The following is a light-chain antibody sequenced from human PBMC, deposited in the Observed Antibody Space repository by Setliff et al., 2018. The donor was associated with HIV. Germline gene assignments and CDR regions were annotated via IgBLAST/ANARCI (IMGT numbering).Light chain of an antibody. Sequence: QSALTQPASVSGSPGQSITISCTGTSSDIGGYNYVSWYQQHPGKAPKLVIYDVKDRSSGVSNRFSGSKSGNTASLTISGLQAEDEADYYCSSRIVSSALHVFGTGTKV. CDR1: SSDIGGYNY. CDR2: DVK. J-gene: IGLJ1*01. CDR3: SSRIVSSALHV. V-gene: IGLV2-14*03.